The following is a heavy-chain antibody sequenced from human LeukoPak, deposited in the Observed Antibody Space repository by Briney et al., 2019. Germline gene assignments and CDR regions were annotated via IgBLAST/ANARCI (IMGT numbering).Heavy chain of an antibody. CDR1: GYSISSGYY. CDR2: IYHSGST. D-gene: IGHD2-15*01. J-gene: IGHJ3*02. V-gene: IGHV4-38-2*02. Sequence: SETLSLTCTVSGYSISSGYYWGWIQLPPGKRLEWIASIYHSGSTYYNPSLKSRVTISVDTSKNQFSLKLSSVTAADTAVYYCARDLLYCSGGSCQDAFDIWGQGTMVTVSS. CDR3: ARDLLYCSGGSCQDAFDI.